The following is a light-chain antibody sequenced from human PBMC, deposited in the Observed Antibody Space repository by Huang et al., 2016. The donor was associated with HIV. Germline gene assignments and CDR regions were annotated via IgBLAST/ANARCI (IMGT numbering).Light chain of an antibody. Sequence: EIVLTQSPATLSLSPGERATLSCGASQSVNSNYLAWYQQKPGLAPRLVIYDSSSRAAGIPDRFSGSGSGTDFTLTISRLEAEDFAVYYCQQYGSSALSFGGGTKVEMK. CDR2: DSS. CDR3: QQYGSSALS. J-gene: IGKJ4*01. CDR1: QSVNSNY. V-gene: IGKV3D-20*01.